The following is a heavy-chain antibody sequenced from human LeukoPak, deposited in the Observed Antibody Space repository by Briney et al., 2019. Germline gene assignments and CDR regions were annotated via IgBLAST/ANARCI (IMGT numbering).Heavy chain of an antibody. CDR1: GGSFSGYY. D-gene: IGHD2-8*02. V-gene: IGHV4-34*01. CDR3: ARGRRIVLVVYAWYYFDY. J-gene: IGHJ4*02. CDR2: INHSGST. Sequence: PSETLSLTCAVYGGSFSGYYWSWIRQPPGKGLEWIGEINHSGSTNYNPSLKSRVTISVDTSKNQFSLRLSSVTAADTAVYCCARGRRIVLVVYAWYYFDYWGQGTLVTVSS.